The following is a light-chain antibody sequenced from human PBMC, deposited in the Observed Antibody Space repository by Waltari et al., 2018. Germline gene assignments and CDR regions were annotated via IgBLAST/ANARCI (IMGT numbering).Light chain of an antibody. CDR2: DVS. Sequence: QSALTQPASASGSPGQSITISCTGTSSDVGFHHVSWYQQFPGKAPKLVIYDVSHRPSGVSNRFSGSKSGNTASLTISGLQAEDEADYLCSSYITSSTLFGGGTKLTVL. J-gene: IGLJ2*01. CDR1: SSDVGFHH. V-gene: IGLV2-14*01. CDR3: SSYITSSTL.